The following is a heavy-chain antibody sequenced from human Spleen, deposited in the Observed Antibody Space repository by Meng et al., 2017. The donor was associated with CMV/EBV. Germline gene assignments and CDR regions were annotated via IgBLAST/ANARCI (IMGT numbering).Heavy chain of an antibody. Sequence: ASVKVSCKTSGYTFTDYYMHWVRQAPRQGLEWMGWINPKSGGTNYAQKFQGRVTMNRDTSISTAYMELSRLRSDDTAVYYCARGDSIAAGGTGDYWGQGTLVTVSS. CDR2: INPKSGGT. J-gene: IGHJ4*02. CDR1: GYTFTDYY. CDR3: ARGDSIAAGGTGDY. V-gene: IGHV1-2*02. D-gene: IGHD6-13*01.